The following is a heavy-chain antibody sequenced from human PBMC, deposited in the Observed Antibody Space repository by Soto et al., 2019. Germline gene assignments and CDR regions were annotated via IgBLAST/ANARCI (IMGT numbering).Heavy chain of an antibody. D-gene: IGHD3-3*01. CDR2: IIPILGIA. CDR1: GGTFSSYT. V-gene: IGHV1-69*02. J-gene: IGHJ6*03. CDR3: ARGTRDFWSGYSFTADYMDV. Sequence: QVQLVQSGAEVKKPGSSVKVSCKASGGTFSSYTISWVRQAPGQGLEWMGRIIPILGIANYAQKFQGRVTITADKSTSTAYMELSSLRSEDTAVYYCARGTRDFWSGYSFTADYMDVWGKGTMVTVSS.